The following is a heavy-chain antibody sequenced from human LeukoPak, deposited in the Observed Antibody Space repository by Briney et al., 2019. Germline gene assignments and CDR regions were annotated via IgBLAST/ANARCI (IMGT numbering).Heavy chain of an antibody. D-gene: IGHD4-17*01. CDR2: IYYSGST. CDR1: GGSISSGGYY. J-gene: IGHJ4*02. V-gene: IGHV4-31*03. Sequence: SETLSLTCTVSGGSISSGGYYWSWIRQHPGKGLEWIGYIYYSGSTYYNPSLKSRVTISVDTSKNQFSLKLSSVTAADTAVYYCARSPQYYGDYYYFGYWGQGTLVTVSS. CDR3: ARSPQYYGDYYYFGY.